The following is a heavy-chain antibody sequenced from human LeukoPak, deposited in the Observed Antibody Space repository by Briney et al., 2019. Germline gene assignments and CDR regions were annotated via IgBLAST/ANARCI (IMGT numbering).Heavy chain of an antibody. Sequence: AETLSPTCAVYGPSFSGYYWSGIRQPPGKGLEWMGEINQRATTNYHPSLKSPVTISVDTSKTQFSLKLRSVTAADTAVYYCATRAAYGRLRGYSGYDYTPLHYWGQGTLVTVSS. CDR1: GPSFSGYY. V-gene: IGHV4-34*01. D-gene: IGHD5-12*01. CDR2: INQRATT. CDR3: ATRAAYGRLRGYSGYDYTPLHY. J-gene: IGHJ4*02.